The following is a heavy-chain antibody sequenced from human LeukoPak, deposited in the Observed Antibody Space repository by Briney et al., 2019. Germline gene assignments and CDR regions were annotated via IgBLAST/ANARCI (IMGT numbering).Heavy chain of an antibody. Sequence: GGSLRLSCAASGFTFSSYGMHWVRQAPGKGLEWVAFIRYDGSNKYYADSVKGRFTISRDNSKNTLYLQMNSLRAEDTAVCYCAKDAQQFCSSTSCYGGGFDYWGQGTLVTVSS. J-gene: IGHJ4*02. D-gene: IGHD2-2*01. V-gene: IGHV3-30*02. CDR1: GFTFSSYG. CDR3: AKDAQQFCSSTSCYGGGFDY. CDR2: IRYDGSNK.